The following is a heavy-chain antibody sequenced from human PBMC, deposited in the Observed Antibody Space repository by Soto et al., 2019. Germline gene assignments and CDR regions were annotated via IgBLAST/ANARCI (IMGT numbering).Heavy chain of an antibody. D-gene: IGHD3-22*01. CDR3: ARDLLRTRTSYYYYGMDV. CDR2: IYNSGRT. J-gene: IGHJ6*02. Sequence: SETLSLTCTVSGGSISSDYWSWIRQTPGKGLEWIGNIYNSGRTNYNSSLKSRVTISVDTSKNQFSLKLSSVTAADTAVYYCARDLLRTRTSYYYYGMDVWGQGTTVTVS. CDR1: GGSISSDY. V-gene: IGHV4-59*01.